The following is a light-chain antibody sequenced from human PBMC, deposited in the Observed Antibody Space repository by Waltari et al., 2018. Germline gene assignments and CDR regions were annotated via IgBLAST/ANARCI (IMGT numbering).Light chain of an antibody. CDR2: GAS. CDR1: QSVSSN. Sequence: IVMTQSPATLSVSPGDRATLSCRASQSVSSNLAGYQQNPGQAPRLLLYGASTRATGIPARFSGSGSGTEFTLTISSLQSEDFAVYYCQQYNNWPLLTFGGGTKVEIK. CDR3: QQYNNWPLLT. J-gene: IGKJ4*01. V-gene: IGKV3-15*01.